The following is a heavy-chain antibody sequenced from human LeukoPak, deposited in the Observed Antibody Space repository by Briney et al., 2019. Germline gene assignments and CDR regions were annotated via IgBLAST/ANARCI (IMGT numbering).Heavy chain of an antibody. J-gene: IGHJ4*02. V-gene: IGHV4-59*11. D-gene: IGHD2-2*01. CDR3: ARDYGTTSCYDY. Sequence: SETLSLTCTVSGASISSHYWSWIRQSPGKGLEWIGYISNTGTTDYNPSPKRRVTISVDPSKSQFSLKLSSVTAADTAVYYCARDYGTTSCYDYWGQGTLVTVSS. CDR2: ISNTGTT. CDR1: GASISSHY.